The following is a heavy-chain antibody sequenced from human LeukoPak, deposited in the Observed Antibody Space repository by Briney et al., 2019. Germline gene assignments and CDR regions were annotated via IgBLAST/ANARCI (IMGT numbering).Heavy chain of an antibody. Sequence: PGGSLRLSCAASGFTFTTYAMSWVRQAPGKGLEWVSAISGSGGSTYYADSVKGRFTISRDNSKNTLYLQMSSLRAEDTAVYYCAKGLARHYDSWSGSSPGDYWGQGTLVTVSS. J-gene: IGHJ4*02. CDR2: ISGSGGST. V-gene: IGHV3-23*01. CDR1: GFTFTTYA. D-gene: IGHD3-3*01. CDR3: AKGLARHYDSWSGSSPGDY.